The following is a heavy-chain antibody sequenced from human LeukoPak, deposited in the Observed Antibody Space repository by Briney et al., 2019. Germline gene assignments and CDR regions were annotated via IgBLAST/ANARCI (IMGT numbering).Heavy chain of an antibody. J-gene: IGHJ4*02. Sequence: GSLRLSCAASGFTFSSYSMNWVRQAPGKGLEWVSSISSSSTYTYYADSVRGRFTISRDNAKNSLYLQMNSLRTEDTAVYYCARGTTGGYSPSHWGQGTLVTVSS. CDR2: ISSSSTYT. D-gene: IGHD5-12*01. V-gene: IGHV3-21*01. CDR3: ARGTTGGYSPSH. CDR1: GFTFSSYS.